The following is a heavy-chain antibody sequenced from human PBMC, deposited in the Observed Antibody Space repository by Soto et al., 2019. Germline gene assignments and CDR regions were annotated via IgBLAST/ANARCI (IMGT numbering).Heavy chain of an antibody. Sequence: GESLKISCKGSGYSFTSYWIGWVRQMPGKGLEWMGIIYPGDSDTKYSPSFQGQVTISADKSISTAYLQWSSLKASDTAIYYCARTAAAGKYYYGVDVWGQGTTVTVSS. D-gene: IGHD6-13*01. CDR2: IYPGDSDT. J-gene: IGHJ6*02. CDR1: GYSFTSYW. V-gene: IGHV5-51*01. CDR3: ARTAAAGKYYYGVDV.